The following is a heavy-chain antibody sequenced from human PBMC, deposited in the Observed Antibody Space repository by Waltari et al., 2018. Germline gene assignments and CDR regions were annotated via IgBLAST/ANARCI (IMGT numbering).Heavy chain of an antibody. CDR1: GFTFRSYE. J-gene: IGHJ4*02. V-gene: IGHV3-48*03. D-gene: IGHD6-13*01. Sequence: EVQLVESGGGLVQPGGSLRLSCAASGFTFRSYEMNWVRQAPGKGREWVSYISSSGSTIYYADSVKGRFTISRDNAKNSLYLQMNSLRAEDTAVYYCASIAAAGTGFDYWGQGTLVTVSS. CDR2: ISSSGSTI. CDR3: ASIAAAGTGFDY.